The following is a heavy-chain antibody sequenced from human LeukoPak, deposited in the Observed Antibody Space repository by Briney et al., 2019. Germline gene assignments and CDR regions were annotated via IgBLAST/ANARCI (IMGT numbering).Heavy chain of an antibody. Sequence: SETLSLTCTVSGGSISSSSYYWSWIRQPAGKGLEWIGRIYTSGSTNYNPSLKSRVTMSVDTSKNQFSLKLSSVTAADTAVYYCARDRGYSYGYLGYYYYYYMDVWGKGTTVTISS. D-gene: IGHD5-18*01. CDR2: IYTSGST. CDR1: GGSISSSSYY. J-gene: IGHJ6*03. CDR3: ARDRGYSYGYLGYYYYYYMDV. V-gene: IGHV4-61*02.